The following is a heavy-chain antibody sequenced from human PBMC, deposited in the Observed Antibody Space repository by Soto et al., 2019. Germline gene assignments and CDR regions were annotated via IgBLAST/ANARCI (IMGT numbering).Heavy chain of an antibody. D-gene: IGHD2-2*01. Sequence: QVQLVQSGAEVKKPGSSVKVSCKASGGTFSSYAISWVRQAPGQGLEWMGGIIPISETTNYAQKFQGRVTITAAESKSTDYMELSSLRSEDTAVYYCARSQGSSTSLEIYYYYYYGMDVWGQGTTVTVSS. V-gene: IGHV1-69*01. CDR2: IIPISETT. CDR1: GGTFSSYA. CDR3: ARSQGSSTSLEIYYYYYYGMDV. J-gene: IGHJ6*02.